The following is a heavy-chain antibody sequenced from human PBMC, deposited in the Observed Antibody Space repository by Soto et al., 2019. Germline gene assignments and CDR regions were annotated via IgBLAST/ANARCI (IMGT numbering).Heavy chain of an antibody. CDR2: IYSGGST. CDR3: ARGPGGFGDFSLDY. D-gene: IGHD3-10*01. CDR1: GGSISQYY. J-gene: IGHJ4*02. V-gene: IGHV4-4*07. Sequence: QVQLQESGPGLVKPSETLSLSCGVSGGSISQYYWSWIRQPAGKGLEWIGRIYSGGSTNYNPSLARRVTMSVDTSTNQFSLKLSSVTAADTAVYYCARGPGGFGDFSLDYWGQGTLVTVSS.